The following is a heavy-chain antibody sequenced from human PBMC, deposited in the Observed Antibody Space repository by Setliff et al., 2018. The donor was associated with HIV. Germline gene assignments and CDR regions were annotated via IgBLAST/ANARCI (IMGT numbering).Heavy chain of an antibody. CDR2: IYYSGTT. Sequence: SETLSLTCNVSGFSFRNSFYNWGWIRQPPGKGLEWIGTIYYSGTTYYNPSLKSRVTMSIDTSQNQFSLKLTSVTATDAAVYYCARHRYSSSINWFDPWGQGTLVTVSS. CDR3: ARHRYSSSINWFDP. J-gene: IGHJ5*02. CDR1: GFSFRNSFYN. D-gene: IGHD6-13*01. V-gene: IGHV4-39*01.